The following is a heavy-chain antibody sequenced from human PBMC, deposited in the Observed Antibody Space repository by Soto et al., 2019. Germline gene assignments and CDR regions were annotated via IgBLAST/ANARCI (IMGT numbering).Heavy chain of an antibody. J-gene: IGHJ6*02. CDR1: GGSISSGDYY. CDR2: IYYSGST. D-gene: IGHD3-3*01. Sequence: LSLTCTVSGGSISSGDYYWSWIRQPPGKGLEWIGYIYYSGSTYYNPSLKSRVTISVDTSKNQFSLKLSSVTAADTAVYYCARAPGVVTPYYYYYGMDVWGQGTTVTVSS. CDR3: ARAPGVVTPYYYYYGMDV. V-gene: IGHV4-30-4*01.